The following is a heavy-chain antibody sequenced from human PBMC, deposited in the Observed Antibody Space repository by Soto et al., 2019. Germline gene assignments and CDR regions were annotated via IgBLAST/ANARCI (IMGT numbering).Heavy chain of an antibody. CDR1: GYSFTTYW. Sequence: GESLKISCKGSGYSFTTYWIGWVRQMPGKGLEWVGVIYPGHSIVKYSPSFQGQVTISADTSISTAYLQWSSLKASDTAMYYCATTPYSSDFFMYYWGPGTLVTVSS. CDR3: ATTPYSSDFFMYY. J-gene: IGHJ4*02. V-gene: IGHV5-51*01. CDR2: IYPGHSIV. D-gene: IGHD3-22*01.